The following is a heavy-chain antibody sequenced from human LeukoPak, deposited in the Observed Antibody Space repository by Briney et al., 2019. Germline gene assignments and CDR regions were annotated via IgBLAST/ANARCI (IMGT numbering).Heavy chain of an antibody. D-gene: IGHD5-24*01. CDR2: MYYGGST. J-gene: IGHJ2*01. Sequence: SETLSLTCAVSGGSISSGGYSWSWIRQPPGKGLEWIGYMYYGGSTYYNPSLKSRLSISVDTSKNHFSLKLSSVTAADTAVYYCARGTDGYSSPKYWYFDLWGRGTLVTVSS. CDR3: ARGTDGYSSPKYWYFDL. CDR1: GGSISSGGYS. V-gene: IGHV4-30-4*07.